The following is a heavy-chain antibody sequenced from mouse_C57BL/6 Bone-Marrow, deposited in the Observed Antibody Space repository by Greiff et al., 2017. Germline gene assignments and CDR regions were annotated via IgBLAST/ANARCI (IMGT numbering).Heavy chain of an antibody. D-gene: IGHD1-1*01. Sequence: EVKVVESGGGLVQPGGSLSLSCAASGFTFTDYYMSWVRQPPGKALEWLGFIRNKANGYTTEYSATVKGRFTISRDNSQSILYLQMNALRAEDSATYYCARDNRYYYGPYWYFDVWGTGTTVTVSS. CDR3: ARDNRYYYGPYWYFDV. CDR1: GFTFTDYY. CDR2: IRNKANGYTT. V-gene: IGHV7-3*01. J-gene: IGHJ1*03.